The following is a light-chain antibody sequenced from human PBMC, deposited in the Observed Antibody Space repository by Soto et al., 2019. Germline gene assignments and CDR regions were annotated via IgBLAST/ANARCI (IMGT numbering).Light chain of an antibody. J-gene: IGLJ3*02. Sequence: QSVLTQPPSVSGAPGESVTISCAGSSSNIGAGSSVHWYQQLPGTAPKLLINGNTNRPSGVPDRFYGSKSGTSASLAITGLLPEDEADYYCQSYDSSLRHGVFGGGTKVTVL. V-gene: IGLV1-40*01. CDR3: QSYDSSLRHGV. CDR1: SSNIGAGSS. CDR2: GNT.